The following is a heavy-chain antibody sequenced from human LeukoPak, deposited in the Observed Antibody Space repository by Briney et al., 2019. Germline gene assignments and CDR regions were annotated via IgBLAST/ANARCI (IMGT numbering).Heavy chain of an antibody. Sequence: PSDTLSLTCTVSGGSISSYYWSWIRHPPGKGLEWIGFVYYSGITSYNPSLKSRVTISVDTSKNHFSLKLTSVTAADTAVYYCVRRYNSGPYYFDYWGQGTLVTVSS. J-gene: IGHJ4*02. V-gene: IGHV4-59*07. CDR1: GGSISSYY. CDR3: VRRYNSGPYYFDY. D-gene: IGHD5-18*01. CDR2: VYYSGIT.